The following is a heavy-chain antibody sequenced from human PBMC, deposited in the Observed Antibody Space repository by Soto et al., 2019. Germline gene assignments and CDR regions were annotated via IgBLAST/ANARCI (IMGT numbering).Heavy chain of an antibody. CDR1: GYIFITYV. CDR2: LSPYNGNT. Sequence: QVQLVQSGVEVKKPGASVKVSCKASGYIFITYVISCVRQAPGQGLEWMGRLSPYNGNTNYAQNLQGRVTMTAETTTSRAYMELRSLRSDDRAVYYCAGDLDGSRSYYTAHWGPGTQVTVSS. D-gene: IGHD3-10*01. J-gene: IGHJ4*02. V-gene: IGHV1-18*01. CDR3: AGDLDGSRSYYTAH.